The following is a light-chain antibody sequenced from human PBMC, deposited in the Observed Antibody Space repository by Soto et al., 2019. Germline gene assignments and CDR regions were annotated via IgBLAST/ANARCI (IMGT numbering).Light chain of an antibody. CDR2: EVS. J-gene: IGLJ1*01. CDR1: SSDVGSYNL. CDR3: CSYAGSGTFPYV. Sequence: QSALTQPASVSGSPGQSITISCTGTSSDVGSYNLVSWYQHHPGKAPKLMIYEVSKRPSGVSNRFSGSKSGNTASLTISGLQAEDEADYYCCSYAGSGTFPYVFGTGTKVTVL. V-gene: IGLV2-23*02.